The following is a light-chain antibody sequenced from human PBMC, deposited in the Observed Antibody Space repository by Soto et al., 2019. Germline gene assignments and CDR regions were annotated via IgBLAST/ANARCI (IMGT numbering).Light chain of an antibody. CDR3: QQYNSYSWT. CDR2: DAS. Sequence: DIQMTKSPSTLSASVRDRVTITCRASQSISSWLAWYQQKPGKAPKLLIYDASSLESGVPSRFSGSGSGTEFTLTISSLQPDDFATYYCQQYNSYSWTFGQGTKVDIK. J-gene: IGKJ1*01. V-gene: IGKV1-5*01. CDR1: QSISSW.